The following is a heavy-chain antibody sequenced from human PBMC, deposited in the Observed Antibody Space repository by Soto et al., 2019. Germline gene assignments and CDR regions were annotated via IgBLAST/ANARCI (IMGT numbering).Heavy chain of an antibody. Sequence: SETLSLTCTVSGGSISSSNYFWGWIRQPPGKGLEWIGSMYYSGSTYYNPSLKSRVTISVDTSKNQFSLKLSSVTAADTAVYYCARGGTPIDYWGQGTLVTVSS. CDR1: GGSISSSNYF. CDR3: ARGGTPIDY. D-gene: IGHD3-16*01. V-gene: IGHV4-39*02. CDR2: MYYSGST. J-gene: IGHJ4*02.